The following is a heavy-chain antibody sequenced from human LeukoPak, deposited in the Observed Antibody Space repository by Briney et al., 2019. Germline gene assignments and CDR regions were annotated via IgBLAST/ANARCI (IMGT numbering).Heavy chain of an antibody. D-gene: IGHD4-17*01. CDR1: GFTFSNYW. Sequence: GSLRLSCAASGFTFSNYWMNWVRQPPGKGLEWIGSMSYSGRTYYNPSLKTRVTVSLDTSKNQFSLNLISVTAADTAVYYCARSPQGTATTANWLDPWGQGTLVTVSS. CDR2: MSYSGRT. J-gene: IGHJ5*02. V-gene: IGHV4-38-2*01. CDR3: ARSPQGTATTANWLDP.